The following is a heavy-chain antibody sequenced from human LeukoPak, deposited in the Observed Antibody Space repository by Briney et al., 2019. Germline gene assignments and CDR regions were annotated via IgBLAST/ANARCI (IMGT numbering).Heavy chain of an antibody. D-gene: IGHD2-15*01. Sequence: SETLSLTCAVFRDSIGASIDSPNWWSWVRQPPGKGLEWIGEIFHTGSTNYNPSLKSRVTMSVDRSKNQFFLNLTSVTAADTATYFCARAPRAYCSATGSCFQDDWGQGTLVIVSS. CDR1: RDSIGASIDSPNW. CDR2: IFHTGST. V-gene: IGHV4-4*02. J-gene: IGHJ4*02. CDR3: ARAPRAYCSATGSCFQDD.